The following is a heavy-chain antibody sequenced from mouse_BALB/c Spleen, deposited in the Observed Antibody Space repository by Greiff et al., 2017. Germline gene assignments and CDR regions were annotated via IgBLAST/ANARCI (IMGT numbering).Heavy chain of an antibody. D-gene: IGHD2-4*01. Sequence: QVQLQQSGAELAKPGASVKMSCKASGYTFTSYWMHWVKQRPGQGLEWIGYINPSTGYTEYNQKFKDKATLTADKSSSTAYMQLSSLTSEDSAVYYCATYDYERTWFAYWGQGTLVTVSA. CDR3: ATYDYERTWFAY. J-gene: IGHJ3*01. CDR1: GYTFTSYW. CDR2: INPSTGYT. V-gene: IGHV1-7*01.